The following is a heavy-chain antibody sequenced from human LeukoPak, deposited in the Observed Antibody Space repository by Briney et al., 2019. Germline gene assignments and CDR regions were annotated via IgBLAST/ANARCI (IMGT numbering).Heavy chain of an antibody. CDR2: TWYDGSKT. Sequence: GGSLRLSCAASGFTFSNYGMHWVRQAPGKGLEWVAVTWYDGSKTYYADSVKGRFTISRDNSKNTLYLQMSSLRAEDTAVYYCARDRYYGSENYYYYYYMDVWGKGTTVTVSS. CDR1: GFTFSNYG. V-gene: IGHV3-33*01. D-gene: IGHD3-10*01. CDR3: ARDRYYGSENYYYYYYMDV. J-gene: IGHJ6*03.